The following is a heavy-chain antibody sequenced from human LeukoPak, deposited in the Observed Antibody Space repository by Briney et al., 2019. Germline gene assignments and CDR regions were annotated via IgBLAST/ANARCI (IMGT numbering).Heavy chain of an antibody. V-gene: IGHV4-39*07. CDR2: IYKTGST. J-gene: IGHJ6*03. D-gene: IGHD3-9*01. Sequence: SETLSLTCTVSGGSISSSTYYWAWMRQPPGKGLEWIGSIYKTGSTNYNPSLKGRVTISVDTSKNQFSLKLSSVPAADTAVYYCARRARAQIYDILTGYYSRAAVRNYYYYYMDVWGKGTTVTISS. CDR3: ARRARAQIYDILTGYYSRAAVRNYYYYYMDV. CDR1: GGSISSSTYY.